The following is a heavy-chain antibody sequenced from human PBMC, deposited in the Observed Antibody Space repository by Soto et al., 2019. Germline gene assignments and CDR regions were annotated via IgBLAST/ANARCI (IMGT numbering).Heavy chain of an antibody. D-gene: IGHD5-18*01. CDR1: GYTFTSYA. Sequence: ASVKVSCKASGYTFTSYAMHWVRQAPGQRLEWMGWINAGNGNTKYSQKFQGRVTITRDTSASTAYMELSSLRSEDTAVYYCARDGRVQLWSQKDYYYYYYMDVWGKGTTVTVSS. CDR3: ARDGRVQLWSQKDYYYYYYMDV. J-gene: IGHJ6*03. V-gene: IGHV1-3*01. CDR2: INAGNGNT.